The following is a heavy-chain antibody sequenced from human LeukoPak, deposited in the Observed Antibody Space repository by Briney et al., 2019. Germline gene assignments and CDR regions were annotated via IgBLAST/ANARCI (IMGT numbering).Heavy chain of an antibody. Sequence: GGSLRLSCAASGFIVSSGYMSWVRQAPGKGLEWVSIIYSGGRTYYADSVKGRFTISRDNSKNTLYLQMNSLRAEDTAVYYCARGADSSGYYPADYWGQGTLVTVSS. V-gene: IGHV3-53*05. CDR2: IYSGGRT. CDR3: ARGADSSGYYPADY. CDR1: GFIVSSGY. J-gene: IGHJ4*02. D-gene: IGHD3-22*01.